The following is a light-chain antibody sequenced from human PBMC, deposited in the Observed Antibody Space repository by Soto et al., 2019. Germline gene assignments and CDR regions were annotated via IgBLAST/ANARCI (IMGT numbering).Light chain of an antibody. CDR1: SSDVGGFPY. Sequence: QSALTQPPSASGSPGQSVTISCTGTSSDVGGFPYVSWYQQVPGKAPKLMISAVTQRPSGVPDRFSGSKSGNTASLTISGLQADDEADYFCCSYTASDLWVFGGGTKLTVL. J-gene: IGLJ3*02. CDR3: CSYTASDLWV. CDR2: AVT. V-gene: IGLV2-8*01.